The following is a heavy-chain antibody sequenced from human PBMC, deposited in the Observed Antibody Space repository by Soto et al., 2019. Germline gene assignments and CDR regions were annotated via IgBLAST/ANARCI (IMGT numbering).Heavy chain of an antibody. V-gene: IGHV3-11*01. Sequence: GGSLILSCAASGFTFSDYYISWIRQAPGKGLGRVSYISSSGSTIYYADSVKGRSTISRDNAKNPLYLQMNSLRAEDTAVYYCARAPDCGGECYDDAFDIWGQGTMGNV. D-gene: IGHD2-21*01. CDR1: GFTFSDYY. J-gene: IGHJ3*02. CDR2: ISSSGSTI. CDR3: ARAPDCGGECYDDAFDI.